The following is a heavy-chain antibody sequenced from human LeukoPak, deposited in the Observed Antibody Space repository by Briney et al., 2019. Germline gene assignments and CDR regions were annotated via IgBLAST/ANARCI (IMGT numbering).Heavy chain of an antibody. CDR2: IYYSGST. V-gene: IGHV4-39*01. J-gene: IGHJ5*02. Sequence: SEALSLTCTVSGGSISSTSYYWGWIRQPPGKGLEWIGIIYYSGSTYYNPSLKSRVTISVDTSKNQFSLKLTSVTAADTAVYCCARRGNGSYYSGDWFDPWGQGSLVTVSS. CDR3: ARRGNGSYYSGDWFDP. CDR1: GGSISSTSYY. D-gene: IGHD1-26*01.